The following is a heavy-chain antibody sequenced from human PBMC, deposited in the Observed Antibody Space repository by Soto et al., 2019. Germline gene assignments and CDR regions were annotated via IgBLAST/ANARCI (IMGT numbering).Heavy chain of an antibody. V-gene: IGHV4-39*01. CDR2: IYFDGST. D-gene: IGHD3-10*01. CDR3: ARPMYFFGSGSYPWLDP. J-gene: IGHJ5*02. CDR1: TFSSYA. Sequence: TFSSYAMSWVRQAPGKGLEYIGSIYFDGSTYYNPSLKSRVTISVDTSKNQFSLKLHSMTAADTAVYYCARPMYFFGSGSYPWLDPWGQGTLVTVSS.